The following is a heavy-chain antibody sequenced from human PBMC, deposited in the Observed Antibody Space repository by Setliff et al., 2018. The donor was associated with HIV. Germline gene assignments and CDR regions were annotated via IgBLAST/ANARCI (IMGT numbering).Heavy chain of an antibody. Sequence: SETLSLTCAVSGYSISNGYYWGWLRQSPGKGLEWIGSIYHSGTTNYNPSLKSRVTISVDKSKNQFSLKLTSVTAADTAVYYCARGDTAMEYYFDYWGQGTLVTVSS. CDR2: IYHSGTT. CDR1: GYSISNGYY. CDR3: ARGDTAMEYYFDY. V-gene: IGHV4-38-2*01. D-gene: IGHD5-18*01. J-gene: IGHJ4*02.